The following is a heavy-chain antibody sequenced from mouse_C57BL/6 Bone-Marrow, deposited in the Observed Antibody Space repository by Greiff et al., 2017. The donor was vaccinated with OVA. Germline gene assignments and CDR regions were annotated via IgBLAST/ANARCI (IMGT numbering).Heavy chain of an antibody. V-gene: IGHV1-54*01. CDR3: AREGVLY. CDR2: INPGSGGT. D-gene: IGHD1-1*01. Sequence: QVQLQQSGAELVRPGTSVKVSCKASGYAFTNYLIEWVKQRPGQGLEWIGVINPGSGGTNYNEKFKGKATLTAGKSSSTAYMQLSSLTSEDSAVYFCAREGVLYWGQGTLVTVSA. CDR1: GYAFTNYL. J-gene: IGHJ3*01.